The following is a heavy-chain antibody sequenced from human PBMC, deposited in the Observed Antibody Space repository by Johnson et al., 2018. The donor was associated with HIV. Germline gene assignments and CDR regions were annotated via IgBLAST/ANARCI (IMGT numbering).Heavy chain of an antibody. D-gene: IGHD6-6*01. CDR1: GFTFSRNS. V-gene: IGHV3-30-3*01. J-gene: IGHJ3*02. Sequence: QVHLVESGGGVVQPGRSLRLSCVVSGFTFSRNSMHWVRQAPGKGLDWVAVISDDGNNKYYAESVKGRFTISRDNSKNTLYLQMSSLRVEDTAVYCCARVRIIYSSSSHAFDIWGQGTMVTVSS. CDR3: ARVRIIYSSSSHAFDI. CDR2: ISDDGNNK.